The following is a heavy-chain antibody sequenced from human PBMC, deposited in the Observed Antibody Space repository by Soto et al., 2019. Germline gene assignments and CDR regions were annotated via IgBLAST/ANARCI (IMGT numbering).Heavy chain of an antibody. CDR1: GFTFSSYA. V-gene: IGHV3-23*01. J-gene: IGHJ6*02. Sequence: GGSLRLSCAASGFTFSSYAMSWVRQAPGKGLEWVSAISGSGGSTYYADSVKGRFTISRDNSKNTLYLQMNSLGAEDTAVYYCAKASIAVAGYPDYYYGMDVWRQGTTVTVSS. D-gene: IGHD6-13*01. CDR2: ISGSGGST. CDR3: AKASIAVAGYPDYYYGMDV.